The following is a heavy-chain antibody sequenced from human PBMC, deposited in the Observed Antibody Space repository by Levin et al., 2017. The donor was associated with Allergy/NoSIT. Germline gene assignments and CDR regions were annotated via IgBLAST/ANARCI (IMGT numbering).Heavy chain of an antibody. CDR1: GFTFNKFA. V-gene: IGHV3-23*01. D-gene: IGHD3-22*01. CDR3: AKCGWRDSSGYQEVQFDC. J-gene: IGHJ4*02. CDR2: ISAGGGTT. Sequence: QAGESLKISCAASGFTFNKFAMSWVRQAPGKGLEWVSSISAGGGTTYYADSVKGRFTISRDNSKNTLYVQMNSLRAEDTALYYCAKCGWRDSSGYQEVQFDCWGQGTLVTVSS.